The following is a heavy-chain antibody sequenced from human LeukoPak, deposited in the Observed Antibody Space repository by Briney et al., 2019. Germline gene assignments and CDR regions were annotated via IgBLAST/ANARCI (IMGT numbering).Heavy chain of an antibody. CDR2: IYYSGIT. J-gene: IGHJ4*02. CDR1: GASVSSSGYY. Sequence: PSETLSLTCTVSGASVSSSGYYWGWIRQPPGKALEWIGSIYYSGITHYNPSLTSRVTLSLDTSKNQFSLKLSAVAAADTAVYYCARHLGYCSSSNRSTCLDHWGQGTLVTVSA. D-gene: IGHD2-2*03. CDR3: ARHLGYCSSSNRSTCLDH. V-gene: IGHV4-39*01.